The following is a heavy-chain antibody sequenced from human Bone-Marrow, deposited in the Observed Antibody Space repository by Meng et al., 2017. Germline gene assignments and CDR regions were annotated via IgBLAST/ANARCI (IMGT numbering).Heavy chain of an antibody. CDR2: INQDGSET. CDR3: ARDRGYYDSSGYYGDDAFDI. V-gene: IGHV3-7*01. J-gene: IGHJ3*02. D-gene: IGHD3-22*01. Sequence: GESLKISCAAAGLSFSNCWMSWVRQAPGKGLEWVAYINQDGSETNYVESVKGRFSISRDNAKNSLYLQMNSLRAEDTAVYYCARDRGYYDSSGYYGDDAFDIWGQGTMVTVSS. CDR1: GLSFSNCW.